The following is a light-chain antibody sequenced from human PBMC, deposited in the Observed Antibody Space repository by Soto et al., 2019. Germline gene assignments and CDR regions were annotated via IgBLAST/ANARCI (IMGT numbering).Light chain of an antibody. J-gene: IGLJ2*01. CDR3: QAWDSSTVV. V-gene: IGLV3-1*01. CDR2: QDS. Sequence: SYELTQPPSVSVSPGQTASITCSGDKLGAKYACWYRQKPGQSPVLVIYQDSKRPSGIPERFSGSNSGDTATLTISGTQAMGEADYYCQAWDSSTVVFGGGTKLTVL. CDR1: KLGAKY.